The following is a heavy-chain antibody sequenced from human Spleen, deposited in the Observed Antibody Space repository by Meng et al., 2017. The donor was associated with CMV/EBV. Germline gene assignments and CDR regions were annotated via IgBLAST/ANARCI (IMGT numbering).Heavy chain of an antibody. Sequence: GESLKISCAASGFTFINYAMHWVRQAPGKGLEWVAVISNDGIHKYYADSVKGRFTISRDNSKNTLYLQMNSLRADDTALYFCVRDGQLPATHHDAFDIWGQGTMVTVSS. D-gene: IGHD2-2*01. CDR2: ISNDGIHK. CDR3: VRDGQLPATHHDAFDI. V-gene: IGHV3-30*04. J-gene: IGHJ3*02. CDR1: GFTFINYA.